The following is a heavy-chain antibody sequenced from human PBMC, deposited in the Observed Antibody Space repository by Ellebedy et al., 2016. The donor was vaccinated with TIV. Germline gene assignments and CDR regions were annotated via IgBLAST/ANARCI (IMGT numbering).Heavy chain of an antibody. CDR1: EFTFNTYG. V-gene: IGHV3-30*03. J-gene: IGHJ4*02. CDR2: ISSDGSSK. D-gene: IGHD3-10*01. Sequence: GESLKISCAASEFTFNTYGMNWVRQAPGKGLEWVALISSDGSSKSYADSVKGRFTISRDNSKNTLYLQMNSLTTEDTAVYYCARAVIGKEDFDYWGQGSLVSVSS. CDR3: ARAVIGKEDFDY.